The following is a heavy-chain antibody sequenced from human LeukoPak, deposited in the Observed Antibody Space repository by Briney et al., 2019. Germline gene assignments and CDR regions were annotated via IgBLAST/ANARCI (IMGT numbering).Heavy chain of an antibody. Sequence: SETLSLTCAVYGGSFSGYYWSWIRQPPGKGLEWIGEINHSGSTNYNPSLKSRVTMSVDTSKNQFSLKLSSVTAADTAVYYCARDQADHYDFWSGYYENYYYYGMDVWGQGTTVTVSS. V-gene: IGHV4-34*01. D-gene: IGHD3-3*01. J-gene: IGHJ6*02. CDR1: GGSFSGYY. CDR3: ARDQADHYDFWSGYYENYYYYGMDV. CDR2: INHSGST.